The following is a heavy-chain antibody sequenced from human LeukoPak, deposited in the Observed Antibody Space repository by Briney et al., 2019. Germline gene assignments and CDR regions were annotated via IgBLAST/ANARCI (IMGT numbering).Heavy chain of an antibody. V-gene: IGHV3-23*01. CDR2: FGGDETT. D-gene: IGHD2-15*01. J-gene: IGHJ3*02. Sequence: PGGSLRLSCAASGFVFSRFAMTWLRHAPGKGLEWVSTFGGDETTYYADSVKGRFTISRDNSKKTLFLQMNSLRAEDTALYYCAKGSRSDVYDIWGQGTMVTVSS. CDR1: GFVFSRFA. CDR3: AKGSRSDVYDI.